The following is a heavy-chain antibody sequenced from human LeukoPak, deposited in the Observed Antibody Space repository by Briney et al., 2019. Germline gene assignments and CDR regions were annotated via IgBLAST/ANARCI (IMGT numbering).Heavy chain of an antibody. CDR3: ARLTFTIFGPGSAFDI. CDR2: IYPGDSDT. D-gene: IGHD3-3*01. Sequence: GESLKISCKGSGYSFTSYWIGWVRQMPGKGLEWMGIIYPGDSDTRYSPSFQGQVTISAGKSTSTAYLQWSSLKASDTAMYYCARLTFTIFGPGSAFDIWGQGTMVTVSS. V-gene: IGHV5-51*01. CDR1: GYSFTSYW. J-gene: IGHJ3*02.